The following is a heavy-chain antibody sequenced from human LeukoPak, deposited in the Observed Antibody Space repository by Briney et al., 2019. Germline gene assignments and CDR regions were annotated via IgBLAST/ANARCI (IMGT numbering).Heavy chain of an antibody. CDR1: GFTFSSYD. J-gene: IGHJ6*02. Sequence: GGSLRLSCAASGFTFSSYDMPWVRQATGKGPEWVSAIGTAGDTYYPGSVKGRFTISRENAKNSLYLQMNSLRAGDTAVYYCARDLSCSSTSCYTVRPDYYYGVDVWGQGTTVTVSS. D-gene: IGHD2-2*02. CDR3: ARDLSCSSTSCYTVRPDYYYGVDV. V-gene: IGHV3-13*01. CDR2: IGTAGDT.